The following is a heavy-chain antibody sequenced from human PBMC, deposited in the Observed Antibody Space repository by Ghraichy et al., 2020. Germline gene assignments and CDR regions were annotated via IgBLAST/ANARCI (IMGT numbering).Heavy chain of an antibody. CDR3: ARAWSGPDV. Sequence: SCAASGFTFSTYSMNWVRQAPGKGLEWVSSISSSSNYIYYADSVKGRFTISRDDAKNSLYLQMNSLRAEDTAVYYCARAWSGPDVWGKGTTVTVSS. J-gene: IGHJ6*04. CDR1: GFTFSTYS. V-gene: IGHV3-21*01. CDR2: ISSSSNYI. D-gene: IGHD3-3*01.